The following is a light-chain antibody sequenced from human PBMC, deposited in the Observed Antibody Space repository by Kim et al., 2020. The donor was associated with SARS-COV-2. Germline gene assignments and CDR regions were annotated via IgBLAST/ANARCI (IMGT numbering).Light chain of an antibody. CDR2: GAA. CDR1: KRVSSN. CDR3: QQYNNWPPIT. Sequence: CPGERATRSCRASKRVSSNLAWCQQKPGAAPRLLIYGAATRATGIAARFSGSGSGTEFTLTISSLQSEDFAVYYCQQYNNWPPITFGQGTRLEIK. V-gene: IGKV3-15*01. J-gene: IGKJ5*01.